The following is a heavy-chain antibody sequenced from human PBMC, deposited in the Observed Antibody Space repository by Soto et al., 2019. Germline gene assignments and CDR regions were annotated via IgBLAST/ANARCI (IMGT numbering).Heavy chain of an antibody. CDR3: ARGILRAPRHFDY. CDR1: GGSFSGYY. J-gene: IGHJ4*02. Sequence: SETLSLTCAVYGGSFSGYYWSWIRQPPGKGLEWIGEINHSGSTNYNPSLKSRVTISVDTSKNQFSLKLSSVTAADTAVYYCARGILRAPRHFDYWGQGTLVTVSS. CDR2: INHSGST. V-gene: IGHV4-34*01.